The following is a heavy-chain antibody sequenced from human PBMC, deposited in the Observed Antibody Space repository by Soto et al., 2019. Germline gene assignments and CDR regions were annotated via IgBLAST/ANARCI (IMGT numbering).Heavy chain of an antibody. CDR1: GFTFKNYW. V-gene: IGHV3-74*01. Sequence: PGGSLRLSCAASGFTFKNYWMFWVRQAPGEGLVCVSGISGGGSDTRYTDFVKGRFTISRDNAKNTLHLEMNSLRAEDTAVYYCARGHGSERAYWGLGTLVTVSS. D-gene: IGHD3-10*01. CDR2: ISGGGSDT. J-gene: IGHJ4*02. CDR3: ARGHGSERAY.